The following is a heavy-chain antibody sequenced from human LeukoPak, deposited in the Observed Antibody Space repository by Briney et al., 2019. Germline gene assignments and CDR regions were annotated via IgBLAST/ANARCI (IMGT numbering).Heavy chain of an antibody. D-gene: IGHD1-1*01. CDR1: GFTFSAYW. Sequence: GGSLRLSCAASGFTFSAYWMHWVRQAPGKGLGWGSRINTDGSSPTYAASGKGRFTISRDNAKNTLYLQMNSLTAEDTAVYYCVTQGNWMWGQGTLVTVSS. J-gene: IGHJ4*02. CDR2: INTDGSSP. V-gene: IGHV3-74*01. CDR3: VTQGNWM.